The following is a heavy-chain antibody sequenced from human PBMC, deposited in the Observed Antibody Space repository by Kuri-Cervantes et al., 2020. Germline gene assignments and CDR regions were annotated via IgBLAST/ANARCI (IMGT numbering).Heavy chain of an antibody. J-gene: IGHJ4*01. V-gene: IGHV3-23*01. Sequence: GESLKISCAASGFTFSSYAVSWVRQAPGKGLEWVSAISGNDVNTYYADSVKGRFTISRDNDENTLDLQMKNVRAEDTAIYYCVRAPDYHDDNGYRTYYFDLWGHGTLVTVSS. CDR1: GFTFSSYA. D-gene: IGHD3-22*01. CDR2: ISGNDVNT. CDR3: VRAPDYHDDNGYRTYYFDL.